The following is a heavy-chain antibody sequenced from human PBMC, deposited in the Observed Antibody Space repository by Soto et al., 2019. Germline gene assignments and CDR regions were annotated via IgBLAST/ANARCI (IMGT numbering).Heavy chain of an antibody. CDR1: GYTFTGYY. CDR2: INPNSGGT. D-gene: IGHD2-15*01. Sequence: ASVKVCCKASGYTFTGYYMHWVRQAPGQGLEWMGWINPNSGGTNYAQKFQGWVTMTRDTSISTAYMELSRLRSDDTAVYYCARDPGYCSGGSCYGQFYYFDYWGQGTLVTVS. J-gene: IGHJ4*02. V-gene: IGHV1-2*04. CDR3: ARDPGYCSGGSCYGQFYYFDY.